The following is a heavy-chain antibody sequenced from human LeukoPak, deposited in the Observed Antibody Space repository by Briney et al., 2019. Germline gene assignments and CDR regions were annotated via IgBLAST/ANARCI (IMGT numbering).Heavy chain of an antibody. CDR1: GASISGYY. CDR3: ARDRPLGA. J-gene: IGHJ5*02. V-gene: IGHV4-59*01. D-gene: IGHD3-10*01. Sequence: SETLSLTCTVSGASISGYYWSWIRQPPGKGLEWIGYIDDSGSADYNPSLKSRVTISGDTSKSQFYLKLRFVTAADTAMYYCARDRPLGAWGQGTQVTVSS. CDR2: IDDSGSA.